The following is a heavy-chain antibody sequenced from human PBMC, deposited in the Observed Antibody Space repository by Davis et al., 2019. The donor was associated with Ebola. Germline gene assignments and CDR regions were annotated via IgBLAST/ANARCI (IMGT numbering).Heavy chain of an antibody. J-gene: IGHJ2*01. Sequence: SVKVSCKASGGTFSSYAISWVRQAPGQGLEWMGGIIPIFGTANYAQKFQGRVTITADESTSTAYMELSSLRSEDTALYYCAKDGGYTQGRYFDLWGRGTLVTVSS. D-gene: IGHD5-12*01. V-gene: IGHV1-69*13. CDR1: GGTFSSYA. CDR2: IIPIFGTA. CDR3: AKDGGYTQGRYFDL.